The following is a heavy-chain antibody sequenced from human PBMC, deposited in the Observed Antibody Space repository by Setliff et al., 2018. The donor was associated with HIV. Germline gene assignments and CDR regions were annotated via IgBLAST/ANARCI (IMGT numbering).Heavy chain of an antibody. J-gene: IGHJ4*02. CDR3: ARDQALEMATK. D-gene: IGHD5-12*01. CDR1: GYSFSNYA. CDR2: INAGNGNT. V-gene: IGHV1-3*01. Sequence: GASVKGSCKASGYSFSNYAMHWVRQAPGQSLEWMGWINAGNGNTKYSQKFQGRVTITRDTSASTAYMELSSLRSEDTAVYYCARDQALEMATKWGQGTLVTVSS.